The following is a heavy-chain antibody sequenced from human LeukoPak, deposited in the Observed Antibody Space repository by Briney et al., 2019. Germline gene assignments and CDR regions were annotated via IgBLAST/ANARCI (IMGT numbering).Heavy chain of an antibody. Sequence: GGSLRLSCAASRFTFSSYGMSWVRQSPGKGLEWVAGVSGSGATTYYADSVKGRFTISRDNSKNTLFLQMNSLRAEDTAVYYCARGNGFYLDYFDYWGQGTLITVSS. CDR2: VSGSGATT. D-gene: IGHD3-3*01. CDR3: ARGNGFYLDYFDY. CDR1: RFTFSSYG. J-gene: IGHJ4*02. V-gene: IGHV3-23*01.